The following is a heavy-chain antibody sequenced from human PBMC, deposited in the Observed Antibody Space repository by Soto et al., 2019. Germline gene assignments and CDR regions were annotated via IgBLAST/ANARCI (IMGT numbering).Heavy chain of an antibody. J-gene: IGHJ4*02. CDR1: GGSISSDYYY. CDR3: ARGLRPFDY. CDR2: IYYSGTT. V-gene: IGHV4-30-4*01. D-gene: IGHD3-16*01. Sequence: SETLSLTCIVSGGSISSDYYYWSWIRQPPGKGLEWIGYIYYSGTTYSNPSLKSRVTISVDTSKNQFSLKLSSVTAADTAVYYCARGLRPFDYWGQGTLVTVSS.